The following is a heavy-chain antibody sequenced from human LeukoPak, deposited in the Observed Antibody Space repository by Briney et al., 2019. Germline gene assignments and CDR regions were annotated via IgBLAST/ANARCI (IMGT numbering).Heavy chain of an antibody. V-gene: IGHV4-34*01. Sequence: SETLSLTCAVYGGSFSGYYWSWIRQPPGKGLEWIGEINHSGSTNYNPSLKSRVTISVDTSKNQFSLKLSSVTAADTAVYYCARGGVIFDYGAQETRAPVPS. CDR2: INHSGST. J-gene: IGHJ4*02. CDR1: GGSFSGYY. D-gene: IGHD3-10*01. CDR3: ARGGVIFDY.